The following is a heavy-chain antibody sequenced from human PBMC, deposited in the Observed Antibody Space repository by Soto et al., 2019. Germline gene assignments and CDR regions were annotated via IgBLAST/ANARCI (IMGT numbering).Heavy chain of an antibody. CDR1: GGSLKSGGYY. CDR3: ARFWAAAGLYYYYGMDV. Sequence: PSETLSLTCTVSGGSLKSGGYYWSWIRQHPGKGLEWIGYIYYTGRTYYNPSLESRVTFSVDTSKNQFSLKLSSVTAADTAVYYCARFWAAAGLYYYYGMDVWGQGTTVTVSS. V-gene: IGHV4-31*02. J-gene: IGHJ6*02. D-gene: IGHD6-13*01. CDR2: IYYTGRT.